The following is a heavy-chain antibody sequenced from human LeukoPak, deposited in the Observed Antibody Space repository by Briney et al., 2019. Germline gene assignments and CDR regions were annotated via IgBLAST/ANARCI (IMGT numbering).Heavy chain of an antibody. J-gene: IGHJ3*01. V-gene: IGHV3-23*01. CDR2: ISGRVSST. Sequence: PGGSLRLSCAASGFTFSSYAMSWVRQAPGKGLEWVAGISGRVSSTNYADSVKDRFTVSRDSSKNTVYLQMNSLRAEDTAVYYCARDYARRGDVWGQGTMVTVSS. D-gene: IGHD3-10*01. CDR1: GFTFSSYA. CDR3: ARDYARRGDV.